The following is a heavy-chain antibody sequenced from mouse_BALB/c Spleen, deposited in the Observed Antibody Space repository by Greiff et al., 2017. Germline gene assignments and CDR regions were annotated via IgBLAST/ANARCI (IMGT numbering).Heavy chain of an antibody. D-gene: IGHD2-1*01. CDR3: AKPGGSYGNSWFAY. Sequence: QVQLQQSGAGLVAPSQSLSITCTVSGFSLTSYGVSWVRQPPGKGLEWLGVIWGDGSTNYHSALISRLCTSKDNSKSQVFLKLNSLQTDDTATYYCAKPGGSYGNSWFAYWGQGTLVTVSA. J-gene: IGHJ3*01. V-gene: IGHV2-3*01. CDR2: IWGDGST. CDR1: GFSLTSYG.